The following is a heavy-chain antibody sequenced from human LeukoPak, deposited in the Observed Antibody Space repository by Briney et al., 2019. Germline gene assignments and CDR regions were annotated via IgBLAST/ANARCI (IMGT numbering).Heavy chain of an antibody. CDR1: GFTFSSYE. J-gene: IGHJ4*02. Sequence: GGSLRLSCAASGFTFSSYEMNWVRQAPGKGLEWVSYISSSGSTIYYADSVKGRFTISRDNAKNSLYLQMNSLRAEDTAVYYCARDGDYYDSSGCLDYWGQGTLVTVSS. CDR2: ISSSGSTI. CDR3: ARDGDYYDSSGCLDY. V-gene: IGHV3-48*03. D-gene: IGHD3-22*01.